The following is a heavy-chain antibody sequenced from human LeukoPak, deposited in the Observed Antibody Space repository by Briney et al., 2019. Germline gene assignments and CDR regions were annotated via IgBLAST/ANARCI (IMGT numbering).Heavy chain of an antibody. V-gene: IGHV4-34*01. CDR2: INHSGST. D-gene: IGHD3-10*01. J-gene: IGHJ4*02. CDR1: GESFSGHY. CDR3: AGPRYGSGGLDS. Sequence: SETLSLTCAVYGESFSGHYWTWIRQPPGKGLEWIGEINHSGSTTSNPSLNNRVTISVDTSKNQFSLKLTSVTAADTAVYYCAGPRYGSGGLDSWGQGTLVTVSS.